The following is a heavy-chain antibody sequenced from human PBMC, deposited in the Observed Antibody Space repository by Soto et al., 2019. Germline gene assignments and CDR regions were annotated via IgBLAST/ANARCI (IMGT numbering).Heavy chain of an antibody. CDR2: ISAYNGNT. D-gene: IGHD2-21*01. CDR1: GYPFTSSG. V-gene: IGHV1-18*04. Sequence: QVHLVQSGGEVKKPGASVKVSCKASGYPFTSSGFSWVRQAPGQGLDWMRWISAYNGNTNYARKFKGRVTMTTATPTSTAYMELGRPTFDDTAVYYRATYQYCGSAPRCSALDVWGQGSTVTGSS. CDR3: ATYQYCGSAPRCSALDV. J-gene: IGHJ6*02.